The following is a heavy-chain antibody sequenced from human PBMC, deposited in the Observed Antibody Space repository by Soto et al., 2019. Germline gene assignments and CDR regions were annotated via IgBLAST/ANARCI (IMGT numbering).Heavy chain of an antibody. Sequence: QVQLVQSGAEVKKPGASVKVSCKVSGYKRTELSMHWVRQAPGKGLEWLGGFDPEYGETINAQKFQGSVTMTEDTSTDTAYMELSSLRSEDTAVYYGATVTAVRAQLADAFEIWGQGTMVTVSS. CDR3: ATVTAVRAQLADAFEI. D-gene: IGHD6-6*01. V-gene: IGHV1-24*01. J-gene: IGHJ3*02. CDR1: GYKRTELS. CDR2: FDPEYGET.